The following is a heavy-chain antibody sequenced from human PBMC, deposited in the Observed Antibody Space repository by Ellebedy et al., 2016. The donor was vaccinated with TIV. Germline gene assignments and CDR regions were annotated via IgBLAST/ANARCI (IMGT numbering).Heavy chain of an antibody. V-gene: IGHV4-39*07. D-gene: IGHD3-10*01. CDR1: GGPIASESHF. CDR3: VGDFTTVRGVMNPFEY. CDR2: LHYGGSA. J-gene: IGHJ1*01. Sequence: GSLRLXCSVSGGPIASESHFAGCIRQSPGKGLEWIGSLHYGGSAFYNPSLESRVTISADTSKNQFSLQLNSVTPEDTAVYYCVGDFTTVRGVMNPFEYWGQGILVTVSS.